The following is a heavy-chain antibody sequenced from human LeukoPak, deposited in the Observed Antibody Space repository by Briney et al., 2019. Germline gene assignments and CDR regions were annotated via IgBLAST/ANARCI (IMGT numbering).Heavy chain of an antibody. CDR1: GGSISSGGYP. Sequence: PSETLSLTCAVSGGSISSGGYPWSWIRQPPGKGLEWIGYIYHSGSTYYSPSLKSRVTISVDRSKNQFSLKLSSVTAADTAVYYCARGDYYYYYGMDVWGKGTTVTVSS. J-gene: IGHJ6*04. V-gene: IGHV4-30-2*01. CDR2: IYHSGST. CDR3: ARGDYYYYYGMDV.